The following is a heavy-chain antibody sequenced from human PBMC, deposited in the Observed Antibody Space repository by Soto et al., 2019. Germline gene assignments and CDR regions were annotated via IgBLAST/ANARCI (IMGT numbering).Heavy chain of an antibody. Sequence: PGGSLRLSCAASGFIFSNYAMNWVRQAPGKGLEWVSVIGGRGNCVYYADSVQGRFTISRDNSKNTLYLQMRSLTADDTSRYYWVRKGRGSFDFWGRGTMVTVSS. V-gene: IGHV3-23*01. CDR1: GFIFSNYA. CDR2: IGGRGNCV. J-gene: IGHJ3*01. CDR3: VRKGRGSFDF.